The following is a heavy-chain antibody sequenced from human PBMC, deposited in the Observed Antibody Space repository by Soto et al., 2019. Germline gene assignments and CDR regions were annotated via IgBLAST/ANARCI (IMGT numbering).Heavy chain of an antibody. CDR2: ISSSSSYI. CDR1: GFTFSSYS. Sequence: EVQLVESGGGLVKPGGSLRLSCAASGFTFSSYSMNWVRQAPGKGLEWVSSISSSSSYIYYADSVKGRFTISRDNAKNSLYLQMNSLRAEETAVYYCARVPLYCSGGSCQGVDYWGQGTLVTVSS. D-gene: IGHD2-15*01. J-gene: IGHJ4*02. CDR3: ARVPLYCSGGSCQGVDY. V-gene: IGHV3-21*01.